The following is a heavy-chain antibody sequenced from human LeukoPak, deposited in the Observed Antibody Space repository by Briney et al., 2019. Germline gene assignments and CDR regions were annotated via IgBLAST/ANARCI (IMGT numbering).Heavy chain of an antibody. V-gene: IGHV3-9*01. J-gene: IGHJ4*02. D-gene: IGHD6-19*01. CDR2: ISWNSGYI. Sequence: GRSLRLSCAASGFTFDNYAMHWVRQAPGKGLEWLSIISWNSGYIGYADSVKGRFTISRDNAKKSLDLQMNSLRAEDTAFYYCVKVRGTYSSGYLFDYWGQGTLVTVSS. CDR1: GFTFDNYA. CDR3: VKVRGTYSSGYLFDY.